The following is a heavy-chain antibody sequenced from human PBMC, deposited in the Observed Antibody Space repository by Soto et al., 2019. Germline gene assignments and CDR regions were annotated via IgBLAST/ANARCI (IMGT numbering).Heavy chain of an antibody. Sequence: EVQLVESGGGLVQPGRSLRLSCAGSGFTFDDYAMHWVREAPGKGLEWVSGISWNSGSIGYADSVKGRFTISRDNAKNSLYLQMNSLRAEDTALYYCAKASRGYGSSWTDYWGQGTLVTVSS. J-gene: IGHJ4*02. D-gene: IGHD6-13*01. V-gene: IGHV3-9*01. CDR2: ISWNSGSI. CDR1: GFTFDDYA. CDR3: AKASRGYGSSWTDY.